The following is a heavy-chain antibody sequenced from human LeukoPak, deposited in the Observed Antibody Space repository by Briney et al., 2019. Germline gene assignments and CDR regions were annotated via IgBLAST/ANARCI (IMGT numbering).Heavy chain of an antibody. J-gene: IGHJ4*02. CDR1: GASITNYY. Sequence: PSETLSLTCAVSGASITNYYWTCIRQPPGKGLEGIGYNFNSGSTNYNPSLKSRVTISLDRSKNQFSVKLSAVTGADTAIYYCVRDSYCGSGNFDHWGQGTLVTVSS. V-gene: IGHV4-59*01. D-gene: IGHD3-10*01. CDR3: VRDSYCGSGNFDH. CDR2: NFNSGST.